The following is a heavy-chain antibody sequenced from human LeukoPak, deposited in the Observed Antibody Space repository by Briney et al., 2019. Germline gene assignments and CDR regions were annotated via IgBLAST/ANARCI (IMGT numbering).Heavy chain of an antibody. D-gene: IGHD3-10*01. J-gene: IGHJ5*02. V-gene: IGHV4-34*01. CDR2: INHSGST. CDR3: ARGRLWFGELLSRYILNNWFDP. CDR1: GGSISSYY. Sequence: SETLSLTCTVSGGSISSYYWSWIRQPPGKGLEWIGEINHSGSTNYNPSLKSRVTISVDTSKNQFSLKLSSVTAADTAVYYCARGRLWFGELLSRYILNNWFDPWGQGTLVTVSS.